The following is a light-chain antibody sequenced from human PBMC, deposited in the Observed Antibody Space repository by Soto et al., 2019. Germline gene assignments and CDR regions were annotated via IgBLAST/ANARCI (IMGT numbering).Light chain of an antibody. Sequence: FVLTQSPGTLSFSPGKRATLSCRASQSVRSMYLAWYQQKPGQAPRLLIYDASSRATDIPDRFSGSGSGTDFTLTISRLEPEDFAVYYCQHYGNSLWTFGQGTKVDIK. V-gene: IGKV3-20*01. CDR2: DAS. J-gene: IGKJ1*01. CDR1: QSVRSMY. CDR3: QHYGNSLWT.